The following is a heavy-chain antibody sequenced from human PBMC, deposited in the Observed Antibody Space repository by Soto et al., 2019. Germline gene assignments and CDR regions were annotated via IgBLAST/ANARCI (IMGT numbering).Heavy chain of an antibody. CDR3: AKNPYSGSANIRFDY. D-gene: IGHD1-26*01. J-gene: IGHJ4*02. Sequence: PGGSQRLSCAASGLTFSNYAMSWVRQAPGKGLEWVSGITGSGDSTYYADSVKGRFTISRDNSKNTLYLQMNSLRAEDTAVYYCAKNPYSGSANIRFDYWGQGTLVTVSS. CDR1: GLTFSNYA. CDR2: ITGSGDST. V-gene: IGHV3-23*01.